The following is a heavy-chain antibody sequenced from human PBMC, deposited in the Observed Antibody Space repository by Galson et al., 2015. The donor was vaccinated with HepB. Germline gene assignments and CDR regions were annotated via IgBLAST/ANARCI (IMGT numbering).Heavy chain of an antibody. V-gene: IGHV1-69*13. CDR3: TTDCMRPNWWELWGTSCSYFDY. CDR1: GGTFSNSA. D-gene: IGHD2-2*01. Sequence: SVKVSCKAYGGTFSNSAISWVRQAPGQGLEWMGGIIPLFGTANYAERFQGRVTITADESTSTAYMELSSLRPEDTAVYYCTTDCMRPNWWELWGTSCSYFDYWGQGTLVTVSS. J-gene: IGHJ4*02. CDR2: IIPLFGTA.